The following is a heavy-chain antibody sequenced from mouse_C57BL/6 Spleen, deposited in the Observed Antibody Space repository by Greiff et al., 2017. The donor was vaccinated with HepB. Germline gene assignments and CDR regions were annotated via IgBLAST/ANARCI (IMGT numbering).Heavy chain of an antibody. V-gene: IGHV1-53*01. CDR1: GYTFTSYW. D-gene: IGHD1-1*01. Sequence: QVQLQQPGTELVKPGASVKLSCKASGYTFTSYWMHWVKQRPGQGLEWIGNINPSNGGTNYNEKFKSKATLTVDKSSSTAYMPLSSLTSEDSAVYYCARWDRGSRWYFDVWGTGTTVTVSS. J-gene: IGHJ1*03. CDR2: INPSNGGT. CDR3: ARWDRGSRWYFDV.